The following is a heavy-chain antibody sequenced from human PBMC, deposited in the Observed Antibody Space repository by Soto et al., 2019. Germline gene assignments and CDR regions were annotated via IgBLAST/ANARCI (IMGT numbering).Heavy chain of an antibody. CDR2: FDPEDGET. J-gene: IGHJ4*02. V-gene: IGHV1-24*01. CDR3: ATVAPQYYYDSSGYYPLDY. CDR1: GYTFTSYA. D-gene: IGHD3-22*01. Sequence: ASVKVSCKASGYTFTSYAMHWVRQAPGKGLEWMGGFDPEDGETIYAQKFQGRVTMTEDTSTDTAYMELSSLRSEDTAVYYCATVAPQYYYDSSGYYPLDYWGQGTLVTVSS.